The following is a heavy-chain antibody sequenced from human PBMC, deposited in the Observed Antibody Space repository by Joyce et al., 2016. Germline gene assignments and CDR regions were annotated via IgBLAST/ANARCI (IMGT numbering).Heavy chain of an antibody. CDR2: IDTSGRTP. CDR3: ATRLYDHVDFYHESQ. V-gene: IGHV1-46*01. Sequence: QVQLVQSGTEVREPGASVRVSCEASGYSVTRYYIHWVRQAPGQGLEWLGAIDTSGRTPSYAQKFQGRATLTRDTATTTVYLELRGLRSEDTAIYYCATRLYDHVDFYHESQWGQGTLVTVSS. CDR1: GYSVTRYY. D-gene: IGHD4-17*01. J-gene: IGHJ1*01.